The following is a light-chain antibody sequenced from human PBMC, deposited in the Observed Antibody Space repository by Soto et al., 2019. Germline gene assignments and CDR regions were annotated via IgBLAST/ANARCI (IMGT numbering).Light chain of an antibody. V-gene: IGKV1-39*01. Sequence: DIQMTQSPSSLSASVGDRVTITCRASQSISSDLNFYQQKPGKAPKLLIYAASHLQSGVPSRFSGSGSGTACPLTVISLQSKDFATYYTQHRYSIPVTFGQGTKLEIK. CDR1: QSISSD. CDR3: QHRYSIPVT. J-gene: IGKJ2*01. CDR2: AAS.